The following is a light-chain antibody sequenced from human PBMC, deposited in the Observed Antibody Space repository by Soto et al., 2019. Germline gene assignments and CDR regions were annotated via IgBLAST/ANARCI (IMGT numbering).Light chain of an antibody. V-gene: IGKV3-20*01. CDR2: GAA. J-gene: IGKJ1*01. Sequence: ILVTQSPGTLSLSPGERATLSCRASQTISSDYLAWYQQKPGQAPRLLIFGAATRAADIPDRFSGSGSGTDFTLTISRLEPEDFAVYYCQRYGSSPTFGQGTKV. CDR3: QRYGSSPT. CDR1: QTISSDY.